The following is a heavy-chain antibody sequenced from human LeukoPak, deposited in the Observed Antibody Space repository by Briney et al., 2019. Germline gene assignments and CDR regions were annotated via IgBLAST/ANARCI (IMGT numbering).Heavy chain of an antibody. V-gene: IGHV4-39*07. J-gene: IGHJ4*02. CDR1: GGSISSSSYY. Sequence: SETLSLTCTVSGGSISSSSYYWGWIRQPPGKGLEWIGSIYYSGSTYYNPSLKSRVTISVDTSKNQFSLKLSSVTAADTAVYYCARGKSKFDYWGQGTLVTVSS. CDR3: ARGKSKFDY. CDR2: IYYSGST.